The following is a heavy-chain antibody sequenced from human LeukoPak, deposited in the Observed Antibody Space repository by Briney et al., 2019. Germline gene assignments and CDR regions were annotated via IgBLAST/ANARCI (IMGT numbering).Heavy chain of an antibody. Sequence: GGSLRLSCAASGFTFDDYAMHWVRQAPGKGLEWVSGISWNSGSIGYADSVKGRFTISRDNAKNSLYLQMNSLRLDDTALYYCSTDPRLLIYWGHGTLVTVSS. CDR3: STDPRLLIY. V-gene: IGHV3-9*01. CDR2: ISWNSGSI. CDR1: GFTFDDYA. J-gene: IGHJ4*01. D-gene: IGHD2-8*01.